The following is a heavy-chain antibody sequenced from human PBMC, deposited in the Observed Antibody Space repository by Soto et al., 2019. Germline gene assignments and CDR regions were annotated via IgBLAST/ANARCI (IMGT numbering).Heavy chain of an antibody. D-gene: IGHD1-26*01. Sequence: QVQLQQWGSGLLKPSETLSLTCAIYGGSFSDYYWHWIRQSPGKGLEWIGEIHLSGRVNFTPSLKSRTSLSMATSRNQCFLTLRSVTAADTAVYFCARTPTRGASAWLDPWGRGHLVTVSS. V-gene: IGHV4-34*01. CDR2: IHLSGRV. J-gene: IGHJ5*02. CDR1: GGSFSDYY. CDR3: ARTPTRGASAWLDP.